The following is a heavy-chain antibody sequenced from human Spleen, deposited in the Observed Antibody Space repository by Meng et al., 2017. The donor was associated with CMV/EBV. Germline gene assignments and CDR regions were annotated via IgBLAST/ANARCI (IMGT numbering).Heavy chain of an antibody. J-gene: IGHJ4*02. Sequence: GGSLRLSCTASEFTFSNFAMSWVRQAPGRGLAWVSAITASGGSTYYADSVKGRFTVSRDNSKNTLYLQMDSLRAEDTALYYRAKAFSASWYREYYDDWGQGTLVTVSS. CDR2: ITASGGST. D-gene: IGHD6-13*01. V-gene: IGHV3-23*01. CDR3: AKAFSASWYREYYDD. CDR1: EFTFSNFA.